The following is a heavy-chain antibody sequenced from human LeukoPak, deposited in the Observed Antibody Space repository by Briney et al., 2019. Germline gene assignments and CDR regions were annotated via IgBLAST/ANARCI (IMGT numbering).Heavy chain of an antibody. Sequence: SVKVSCKASGGTFSSYTISWVRQAPGQGFEWMGRIIPILGIANYAQKFQGRVTITADKSTSTAYMELSSLRSEDTAVYYCARSPTWNAWYFDLWGRGTLVTVSS. J-gene: IGHJ2*01. D-gene: IGHD1-1*01. CDR2: IIPILGIA. CDR1: GGTFSSYT. CDR3: ARSPTWNAWYFDL. V-gene: IGHV1-69*02.